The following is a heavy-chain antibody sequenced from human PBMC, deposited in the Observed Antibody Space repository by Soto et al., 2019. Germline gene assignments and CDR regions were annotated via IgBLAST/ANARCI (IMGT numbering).Heavy chain of an antibody. CDR1: EFSLSTSGVA. V-gene: IGHV2-5*01. D-gene: IGHD3-10*01. Sequence: QITLKESGPTLVKPTQTLTLTCTFSEFSLSTSGVAVGWIRQPPGRALEWLALIYWNDDKRYSPSLKSRLTITQDTSKNQVVLTMTNMDPGDTATYYCAHRRPDYYGSGSYYNGGWFDPWGQGTLVTVSS. J-gene: IGHJ5*02. CDR3: AHRRPDYYGSGSYYNGGWFDP. CDR2: IYWNDDK.